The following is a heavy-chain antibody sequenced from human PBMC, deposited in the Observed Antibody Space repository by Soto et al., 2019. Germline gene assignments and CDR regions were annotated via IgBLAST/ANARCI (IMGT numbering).Heavy chain of an antibody. CDR3: ARDLWGYCGTDCYPLDV. CDR1: GGSISSCDYY. D-gene: IGHD2-21*02. V-gene: IGHV4-30-4*01. Sequence: PSETLSLTCTVSGGSISSCDYYWSWIRQPPGKGLEWIGYIYYSGSTYYNPSLKSRVTISVDTSKNQFSLKLSSVTAADTAVYYCARDLWGYCGTDCYPLDVWGQGTTVTVSS. CDR2: IYYSGST. J-gene: IGHJ6*02.